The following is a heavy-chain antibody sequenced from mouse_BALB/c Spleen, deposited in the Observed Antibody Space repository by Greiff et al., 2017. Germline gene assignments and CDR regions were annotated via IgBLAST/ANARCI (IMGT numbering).Heavy chain of an antibody. J-gene: IGHJ2*01. Sequence: QVQLQQSGAELARPGASVKLSCKASGYTFTSYWMQWVKQRPGQGLEWIGAIYPGDGDTRYTQKFKGKATLTADKSSSTAYMQLSSLASEDSAVYYCARLSGNYFDDWGQGTTLTVSS. CDR3: ARLSGNYFDD. V-gene: IGHV1-87*01. CDR2: IYPGDGDT. D-gene: IGHD1-3*01. CDR1: GYTFTSYW.